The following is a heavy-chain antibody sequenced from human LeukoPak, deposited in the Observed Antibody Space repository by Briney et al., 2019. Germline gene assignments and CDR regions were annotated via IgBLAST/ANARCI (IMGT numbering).Heavy chain of an antibody. J-gene: IGHJ4*02. CDR1: GFTFSNYA. CDR3: ARKTVVGSYFDY. D-gene: IGHD4-23*01. Sequence: GASLRLSCAASGFTFSNYAMSWVRQAPGKGLEWVANIKQDGSDKYYVDSVKGRFTISRDNAKNSLYLQMNSLRAEDTAVYYCARKTVVGSYFDYWGQGTPVTVSS. V-gene: IGHV3-7*03. CDR2: IKQDGSDK.